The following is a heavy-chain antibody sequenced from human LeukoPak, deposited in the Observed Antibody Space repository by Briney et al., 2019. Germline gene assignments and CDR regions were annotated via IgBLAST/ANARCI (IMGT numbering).Heavy chain of an antibody. D-gene: IGHD5-18*01. CDR2: ISYDGIRQ. CDR3: TRPQGCRQLWLQFDY. V-gene: IGHV3-30-3*01. Sequence: GSPRLSCAASGFTFSDYAIHWVRPAPGKGLGWVSDISYDGIRQYYADSVTGRCTISRHNSKNTLYLQMNSLRAQDSPLYYFTRPQGCRQLWLQFDYWGQGTLVTVSS. CDR1: GFTFSDYA. J-gene: IGHJ4*02.